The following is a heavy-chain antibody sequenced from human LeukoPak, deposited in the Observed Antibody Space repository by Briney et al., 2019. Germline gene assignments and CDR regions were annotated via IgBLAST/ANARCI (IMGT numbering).Heavy chain of an antibody. Sequence: GSSVKVSCKASGGTFSSYAISWVRQAPGQGLEWMGGISPIFGTANYAQKFQGRVTITTDESTSTAYMELSSLRSEDTAVYYCARASSWTEDYYYYYYMDVWGKGTTVTVSS. CDR2: ISPIFGTA. J-gene: IGHJ6*03. V-gene: IGHV1-69*05. CDR3: ARASSWTEDYYYYYYMDV. CDR1: GGTFSSYA. D-gene: IGHD6-13*01.